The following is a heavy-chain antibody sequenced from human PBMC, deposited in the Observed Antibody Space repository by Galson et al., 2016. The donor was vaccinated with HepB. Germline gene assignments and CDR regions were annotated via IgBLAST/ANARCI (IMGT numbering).Heavy chain of an antibody. CDR2: IFWDDDK. J-gene: IGHJ4*02. V-gene: IGHV2-5*02. CDR3: AHWDIYYAAGDY. Sequence: PALVKPTQTLTLTCTFSGFSLSTSEVAVGWIRQPPGKALEWLALIFWDDDKRYSPSLRSRLTITKDTSKNQVVLTMTNMDPVDTATYYCAHWDIYYAAGDYWGQGILVTVSS. D-gene: IGHD2-2*01. CDR1: GFSLSTSEVA.